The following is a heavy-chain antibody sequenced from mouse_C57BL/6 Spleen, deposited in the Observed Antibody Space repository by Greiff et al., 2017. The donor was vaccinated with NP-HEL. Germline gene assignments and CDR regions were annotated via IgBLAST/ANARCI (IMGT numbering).Heavy chain of an antibody. CDR3: ARSPSDGYYAMDY. D-gene: IGHD2-3*01. CDR2: INYDGSST. J-gene: IGHJ4*01. V-gene: IGHV5-16*01. Sequence: EVQLVESEGGLVQPGSSMKLSCTASGFTFSDYYMAWVRQVPEKGLEWVANINYDGSSTYYLDSLKSRFIISRDNAKNILYLQMSSLKSEDTATYYCARSPSDGYYAMDYWGQGTSVTVSS. CDR1: GFTFSDYY.